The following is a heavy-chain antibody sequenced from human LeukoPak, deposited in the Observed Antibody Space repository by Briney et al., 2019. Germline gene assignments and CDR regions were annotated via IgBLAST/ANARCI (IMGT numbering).Heavy chain of an antibody. J-gene: IGHJ4*02. CDR3: ARVGESLPRIGVAATYDY. CDR2: ISYDGSNK. D-gene: IGHD6-13*01. Sequence: GGSLRLSCAASGFTFSSYAMHWVRQAPGKGLEWVAVISYDGSNKYYADSVKGRFTISRDNSKNTLYLQMNSLRAEDTAVYYCARVGESLPRIGVAATYDYWGQGTLVTVSS. CDR1: GFTFSSYA. V-gene: IGHV3-30*04.